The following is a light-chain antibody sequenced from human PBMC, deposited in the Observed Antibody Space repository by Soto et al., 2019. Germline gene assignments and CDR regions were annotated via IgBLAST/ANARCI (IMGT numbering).Light chain of an antibody. J-gene: IGKJ1*01. V-gene: IGKV3-20*01. CDR3: KQYGSSPWT. CDR1: QSVSSSY. CDR2: GAF. Sequence: EIVWTQSCGTLSLSPGERSTTSGMASQSVSSSYLAWYQQKPGQAPRLLIYGAFSRATGIQDRFSGSGSGTDFTLTISRMEPEDFAVYYCKQYGSSPWTFGQGTQLDIK.